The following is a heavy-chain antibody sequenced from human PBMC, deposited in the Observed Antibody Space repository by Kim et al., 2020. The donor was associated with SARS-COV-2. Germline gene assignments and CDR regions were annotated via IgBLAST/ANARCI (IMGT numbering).Heavy chain of an antibody. D-gene: IGHD1-26*01. V-gene: IGHV3-23*01. Sequence: DAVKGRFTIARDNSKNTLYRQMNSLRAEDTAVYDCAKGGALGWELENYFDYWGQGTLVTVSS. J-gene: IGHJ4*02. CDR3: AKGGALGWELENYFDY.